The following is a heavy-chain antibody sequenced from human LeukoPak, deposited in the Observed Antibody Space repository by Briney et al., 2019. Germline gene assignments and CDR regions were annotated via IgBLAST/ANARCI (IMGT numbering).Heavy chain of an antibody. CDR1: GFTFSRHW. Sequence: GGSLRLSCAASGFTFSRHWMHWVRQAPGKGLVWISRIYGDGSRISYADSVKGRFTISRGNAKNTLFLQMNSQRAEDTAVYYCTSDTVDTAVGIDYWGQGTLVTVSS. J-gene: IGHJ4*02. V-gene: IGHV3-74*01. CDR3: TSDTVDTAVGIDY. CDR2: IYGDGSRI. D-gene: IGHD5-18*01.